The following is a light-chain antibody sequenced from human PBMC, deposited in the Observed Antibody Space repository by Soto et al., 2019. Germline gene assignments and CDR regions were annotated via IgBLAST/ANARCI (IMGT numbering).Light chain of an antibody. CDR1: SSDVGGYDY. J-gene: IGLJ1*01. V-gene: IGLV2-14*01. Sequence: LTQPASVSGSPGQSITISCTGTSSDVGGYDYVSWYQLHPGKAPKLMVFEVNNRPSGVSYRFSGSKSGNTASLTISGLQAEDEADYFCSSYSISTAYLFGTGTKVT. CDR3: SSYSISTAYL. CDR2: EVN.